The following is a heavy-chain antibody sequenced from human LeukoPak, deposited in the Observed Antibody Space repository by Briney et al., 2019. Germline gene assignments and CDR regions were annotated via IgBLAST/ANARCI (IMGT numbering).Heavy chain of an antibody. D-gene: IGHD3-10*01. V-gene: IGHV4-34*01. Sequence: SETLSLTCAVYGGSFSGYYWSWIRQPPGKGLEWIGEINHSGSTNYNPSLKSRVTISVDTSKNQFSLKLSSVTAADTAVYYCARVEYYGSGSYSDYWGQGTLVTVSS. CDR2: INHSGST. CDR3: ARVEYYGSGSYSDY. CDR1: GGSFSGYY. J-gene: IGHJ4*02.